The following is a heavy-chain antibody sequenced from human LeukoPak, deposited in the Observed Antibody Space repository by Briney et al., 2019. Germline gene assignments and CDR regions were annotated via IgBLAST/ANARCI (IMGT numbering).Heavy chain of an antibody. J-gene: IGHJ1*01. CDR3: AREYDYGGNRPGCFQH. CDR2: ISISSSFI. V-gene: IGHV3-21*01. Sequence: GGSLRLSCAASGFSFSSYTMNWVRQAPGKGLEWVSPISISSSFIYYADLVKGRFTISRDNAKNSLYLQMNSLRAEDTAVYYCAREYDYGGNRPGCFQHWGQGTLVIVSS. D-gene: IGHD4-23*01. CDR1: GFSFSSYT.